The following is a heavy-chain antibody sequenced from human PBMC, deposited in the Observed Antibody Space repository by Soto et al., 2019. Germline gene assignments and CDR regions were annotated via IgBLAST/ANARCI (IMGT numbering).Heavy chain of an antibody. CDR3: ARDGRATVTTLSYYYMDV. Sequence: GGSLRLSCAASGFTFSSYSMNWVRQAPGKGLEWVSYISSSSSNIYYADSVKGLFTISIDNAKNSLYLQMNSLRDEDTAVYYCARDGRATVTTLSYYYMDVWGKGTTVTVSS. CDR1: GFTFSSYS. D-gene: IGHD4-4*01. J-gene: IGHJ6*03. CDR2: ISSSSSNI. V-gene: IGHV3-48*02.